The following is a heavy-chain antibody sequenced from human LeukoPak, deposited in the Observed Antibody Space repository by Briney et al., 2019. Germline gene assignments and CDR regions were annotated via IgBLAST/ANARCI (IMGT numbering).Heavy chain of an antibody. CDR1: GFTFSSYG. CDR3: AREDSSGWYFGYFDY. V-gene: IGHV3-30*03. J-gene: IGHJ4*02. D-gene: IGHD6-19*01. Sequence: GGSLRLSCAASGFTFSSYGMHWVRQAPGKGLEWVAVISYDGSNKYYADSVKGRFTISRDNSKNTLYLQMNSLRAEDTAVYYCAREDSSGWYFGYFDYWGQGTLVTVSS. CDR2: ISYDGSNK.